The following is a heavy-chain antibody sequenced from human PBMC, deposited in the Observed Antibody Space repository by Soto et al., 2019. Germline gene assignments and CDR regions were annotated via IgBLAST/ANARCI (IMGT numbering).Heavy chain of an antibody. J-gene: IGHJ4*02. CDR2: VHYSGST. Sequence: QVQLQESGPGLVKPSETLSLTCVVSGGSISSHYCSWIRQPPGGGLEWIGFVHYSGSTNYSPSLKSRVTMSVDTSKNQFSLNLSSVTAADTAFYFCARRDYSTSSLGPFDFWGQGILVTVSS. V-gene: IGHV4-59*11. CDR3: ARRDYSTSSLGPFDF. CDR1: GGSISSHY. D-gene: IGHD6-6*01.